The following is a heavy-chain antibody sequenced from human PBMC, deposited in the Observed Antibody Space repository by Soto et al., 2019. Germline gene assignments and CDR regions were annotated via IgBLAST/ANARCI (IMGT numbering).Heavy chain of an antibody. Sequence: QVQLVQSGAEVKKPGSSVKVSCKASGGTFSSYAISWVRQAPGQGLEWMGGIIPIFGTANYAQKFQGRVTIPADESTCKAYMELSSLRSEDTAVYYCARDSRYDILTGYYPLYYYGMDVWGQGTTVTVSS. V-gene: IGHV1-69*01. J-gene: IGHJ6*02. CDR3: ARDSRYDILTGYYPLYYYGMDV. CDR1: GGTFSSYA. CDR2: IIPIFGTA. D-gene: IGHD3-9*01.